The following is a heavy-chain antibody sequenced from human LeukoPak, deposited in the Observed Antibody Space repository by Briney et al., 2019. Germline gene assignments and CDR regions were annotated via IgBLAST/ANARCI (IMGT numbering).Heavy chain of an antibody. CDR2: ISGSGGST. D-gene: IGHD3-10*01. CDR3: AKYSRYYYGSGRGYYGMDV. V-gene: IGHV3-23*01. J-gene: IGHJ6*02. CDR1: GFTFSSYA. Sequence: GGSLRLSCAASGFTFSSYAMNWVRQAPGKGLEWVSAISGSGGSTYYADSVKGRFTISRDNSKNTLYLQMNSLRAEDTAVYYCAKYSRYYYGSGRGYYGMDVWAKGPRSPSP.